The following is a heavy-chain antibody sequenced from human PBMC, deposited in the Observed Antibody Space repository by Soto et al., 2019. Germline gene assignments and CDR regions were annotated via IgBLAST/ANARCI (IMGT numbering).Heavy chain of an antibody. CDR2: IDYSGST. J-gene: IGHJ5*02. CDR1: GGTIRSSNYY. Sequence: SETLSLTCTVSGGTIRSSNYYWAWIRQPPGKGLEWIGSIDYSGSTYYNPSLKSRVTISVDTSKNHFPLKLGSVTAADTALYYCSRRAPEGFDPWGQGTLVTVS. CDR3: SRRAPEGFDP. V-gene: IGHV4-39*02.